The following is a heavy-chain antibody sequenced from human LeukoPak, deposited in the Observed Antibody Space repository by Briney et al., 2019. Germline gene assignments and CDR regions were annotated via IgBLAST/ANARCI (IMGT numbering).Heavy chain of an antibody. CDR2: SHPNNGGT. CDR1: GYTFTDYW. D-gene: IGHD5-12*01. V-gene: IGHV1-2*02. J-gene: IGHJ4*02. CDR3: VREGRSYSGHAQGSFDY. Sequence: GASVKVSCKASGYTFTDYWMHWVRQAPGQGLEWMAWSHPNNGGTHFAQTFQGRVSVTRDTSISTIYMDVSRLRSDDTAVYYCVREGRSYSGHAQGSFDYWGQGTLVTVSS.